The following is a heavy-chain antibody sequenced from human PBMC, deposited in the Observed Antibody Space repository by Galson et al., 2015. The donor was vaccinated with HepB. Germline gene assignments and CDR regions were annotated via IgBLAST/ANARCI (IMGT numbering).Heavy chain of an antibody. Sequence: LSLTCTVSGGSISSSSYYWGWIRQPPGKGLEWIGSIYYSGSTYYNPSLKSRVTISVDTSKNQFSLKLSSVTAADTAVYYCARQVVVVPAATESMVDYWGQGTLVTVSS. CDR1: GGSISSSSYY. V-gene: IGHV4-39*01. CDR2: IYYSGST. CDR3: ARQVVVVPAATESMVDY. D-gene: IGHD2-2*01. J-gene: IGHJ4*02.